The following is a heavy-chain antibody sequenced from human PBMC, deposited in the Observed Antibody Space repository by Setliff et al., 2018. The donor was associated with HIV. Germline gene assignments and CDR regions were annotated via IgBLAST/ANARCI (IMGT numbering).Heavy chain of an antibody. D-gene: IGHD3-3*01. J-gene: IGHJ3*02. CDR3: ARGGTTFGVVIHAFDI. CDR1: GGTFSSYA. Sequence: SVKVSCKASGGTFSSYAIGWVRQAPGQGLEWMGRIIPIFGTANYAQKFQGRVTITADKSTSTAYMELSSLRSEDTAVYYCARGGTTFGVVIHAFDIWGQGTMVTVSS. V-gene: IGHV1-69*06. CDR2: IIPIFGTA.